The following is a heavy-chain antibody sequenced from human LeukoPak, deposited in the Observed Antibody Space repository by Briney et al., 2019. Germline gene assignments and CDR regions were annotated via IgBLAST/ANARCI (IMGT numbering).Heavy chain of an antibody. CDR2: ISGDGART. V-gene: IGHV3-23*01. Sequence: GGSLRLSCAASGFSFNNYVMSWVRQAPRKGLEWVSAISGDGARTYYADSVKGRFTISRDNSKNTLDLQMNSLRAEDTAIYYCAKTAVVITFRFDSWGQGSLVTVSS. D-gene: IGHD4/OR15-4a*01. J-gene: IGHJ4*02. CDR3: AKTAVVITFRFDS. CDR1: GFSFNNYV.